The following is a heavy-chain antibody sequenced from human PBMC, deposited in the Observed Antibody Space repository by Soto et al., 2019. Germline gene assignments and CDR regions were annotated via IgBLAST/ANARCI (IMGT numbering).Heavy chain of an antibody. CDR3: ARELRPHHYDNSGPLAY. Sequence: GGSLRLSCAASGFTFTTYAMHWVRQAPGKGLEWVAIISFDGSNKYYADSVKGRFTISRDNSKNRLYLQMNSLTAEDTAVYYCARELRPHHYDNSGPLAYWGQGTLVTVSS. J-gene: IGHJ4*02. D-gene: IGHD3-22*01. CDR2: ISFDGSNK. CDR1: GFTFTTYA. V-gene: IGHV3-30-3*01.